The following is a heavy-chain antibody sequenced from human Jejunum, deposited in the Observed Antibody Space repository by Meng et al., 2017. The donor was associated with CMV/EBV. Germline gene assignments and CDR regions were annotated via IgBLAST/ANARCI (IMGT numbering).Heavy chain of an antibody. Sequence: ASGGTLSSYAISWVRQAPGQGLEWMGGIIPIFGTANYAQKFQGRVTITTDESTSTAYMELSSLRSEDTAVYYCARDQEGLNWFDPWGQGTRVTVSS. CDR1: GGTLSSYA. J-gene: IGHJ5*02. CDR2: IIPIFGTA. CDR3: ARDQEGLNWFDP. V-gene: IGHV1-69*05.